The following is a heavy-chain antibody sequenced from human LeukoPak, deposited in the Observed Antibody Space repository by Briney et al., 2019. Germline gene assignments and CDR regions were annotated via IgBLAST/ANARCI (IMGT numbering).Heavy chain of an antibody. CDR3: AREEGIAAAAYFDY. CDR2: IKQDGSEK. CDR1: GFTFSSYW. V-gene: IGHV3-7*01. D-gene: IGHD6-13*01. J-gene: IGHJ4*02. Sequence: GGSLRLSCAASGFTFSSYWMSWVRQAPGKGLEWVANIKQDGSEKYYVDSVKGRFTISRDNTKNSLYLQMNSLRAEDTAVYYCAREEGIAAAAYFDYWGQGTLVTVSS.